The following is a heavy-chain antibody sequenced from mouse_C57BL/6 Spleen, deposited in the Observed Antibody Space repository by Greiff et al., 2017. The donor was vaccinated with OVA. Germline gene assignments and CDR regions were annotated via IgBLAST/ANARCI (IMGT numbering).Heavy chain of an antibody. Sequence: QVQLQQSGAELVKPGASVKLSCTASGFNITDYYMHWVKQRTEQGLEWIGRIDPNSGGTKYNEKFKSKATLTVDKPSSTAYMQLISLTSEDSAVYYCAREGILRGYAMDYWGQGTSVTVSS. D-gene: IGHD1-1*01. CDR2: IDPNSGGT. V-gene: IGHV1-72*01. CDR1: GFNITDYY. CDR3: AREGILRGYAMDY. J-gene: IGHJ4*01.